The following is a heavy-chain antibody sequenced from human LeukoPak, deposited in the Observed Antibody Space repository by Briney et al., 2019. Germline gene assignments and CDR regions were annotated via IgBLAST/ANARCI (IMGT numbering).Heavy chain of an antibody. V-gene: IGHV1-8*01. CDR3: ARAFSNYYYYGMDV. D-gene: IGHD3-16*01. CDR2: MNPNSGNT. Sequence: ASVKVSCKASGYTFTSYDINWVRQATGQGLEWMGWMNPNSGNTGYAQKFQGRVTMTRNTSISTAYMELSSLRSEDTAVYYCARAFSNYYYYGMDVWGQGTTVTVSS. J-gene: IGHJ6*02. CDR1: GYTFTSYD.